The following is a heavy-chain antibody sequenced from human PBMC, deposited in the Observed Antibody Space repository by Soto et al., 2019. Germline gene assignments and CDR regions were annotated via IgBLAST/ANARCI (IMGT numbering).Heavy chain of an antibody. J-gene: IGHJ6*02. CDR2: IKSKTDGGTT. V-gene: IGHV3-15*01. CDR3: TTDQGDIVVVVAATPNGMDV. D-gene: IGHD2-15*01. CDR1: GFTFGNAW. Sequence: EVQLVESGGGLVKPGGSLRLSCAASGFTFGNAWMSWVRQAPGKGLEWVGRIKSKTDGGTTDYAAPVKGRFTISRDDSKNTLYLQMNSLKNEDTAVYYCTTDQGDIVVVVAATPNGMDVWGQGTTVTVSS.